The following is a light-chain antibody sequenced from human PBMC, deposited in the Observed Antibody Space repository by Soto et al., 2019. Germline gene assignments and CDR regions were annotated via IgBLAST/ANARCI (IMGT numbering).Light chain of an antibody. Sequence: QSALTQPASVSGSPGQSITISCTGTSSDVGGYNYVSWYQQHPGKAPKLIIYDVSNLPSGVSNRFSGSKSGNTASLTVSGLQAEDEADYYCSSYTSSTTLKVFGGGTKLTVL. J-gene: IGLJ2*01. CDR2: DVS. CDR1: SSDVGGYNY. V-gene: IGLV2-14*01. CDR3: SSYTSSTTLKV.